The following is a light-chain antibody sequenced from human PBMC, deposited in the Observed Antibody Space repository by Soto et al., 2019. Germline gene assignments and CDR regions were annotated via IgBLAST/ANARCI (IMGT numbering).Light chain of an antibody. Sequence: QAVVTQPPSVSATPGQKVTISCSGSSSNFGSNSVSWYQQLPGTAPKLLVYETNRRPSGIPDRFSGSKSGTSATLGITGLQTGDEADYYCATWDRSLSVGVFGPGTKVTVL. CDR2: ETN. CDR3: ATWDRSLSVGV. V-gene: IGLV1-51*02. CDR1: SSNFGSNS. J-gene: IGLJ1*01.